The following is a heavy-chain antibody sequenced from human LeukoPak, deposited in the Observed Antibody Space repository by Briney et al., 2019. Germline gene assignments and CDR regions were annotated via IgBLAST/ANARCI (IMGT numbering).Heavy chain of an antibody. V-gene: IGHV1-2*02. CDR3: ARGRFLVGARNWFDP. D-gene: IGHD1-26*01. CDR2: INPNSGGT. CDR1: GYTFTGYY. Sequence: AASVKVSCKASGYTFTGYYMHWVRQAPGQGLEWMGWINPNSGGTNYAQKFQGRVTITWNTSINTAYMELSSLRSEDTAVYYCARGRFLVGARNWFDPWGQGTLVTVSS. J-gene: IGHJ5*02.